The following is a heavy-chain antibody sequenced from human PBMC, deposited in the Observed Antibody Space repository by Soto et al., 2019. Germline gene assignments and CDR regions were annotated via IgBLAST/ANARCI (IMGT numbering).Heavy chain of an antibody. V-gene: IGHV1-69*13. Sequence: GASVKVSCKASGGTFSSYAISWVRQAPGQGLEWMGGIIPIFGTANYAQKFQGRVTITADESTSTAYMELSSLRSEDTAVYYFARWDYGGHFDYWGQGTLVTVSS. CDR1: GGTFSSYA. CDR3: ARWDYGGHFDY. CDR2: IIPIFGTA. J-gene: IGHJ4*02. D-gene: IGHD4-17*01.